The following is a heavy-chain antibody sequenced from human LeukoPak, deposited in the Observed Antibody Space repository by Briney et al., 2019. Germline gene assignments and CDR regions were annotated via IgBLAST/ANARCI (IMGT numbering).Heavy chain of an antibody. Sequence: ASVKVSCKASGYTFTGYYMHWVRQAPGQGLEWMGWINPNSGGTNYAQKFQGRVTMTRDTSISTAYMELSRLRSDDTAVYYCARAGVLTDYYDSSGYYYPHFDYWGQGTLVTVSS. CDR1: GYTFTGYY. D-gene: IGHD3-22*01. CDR2: INPNSGGT. CDR3: ARAGVLTDYYDSSGYYYPHFDY. J-gene: IGHJ4*02. V-gene: IGHV1-2*02.